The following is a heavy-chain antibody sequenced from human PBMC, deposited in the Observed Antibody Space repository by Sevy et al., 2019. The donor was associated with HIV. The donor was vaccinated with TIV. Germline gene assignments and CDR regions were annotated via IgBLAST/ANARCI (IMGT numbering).Heavy chain of an antibody. Sequence: SETLSLTCTVSGDSISNKYWSWIRQPPGKGLEWIGYFAHSGTTNYNPSLKRGITISEDTSKNQFSLKLTSVTAADTAIDDDARALKFPIRNFRNIQFDYWGQGILVTVSS. CDR2: FAHSGTT. D-gene: IGHD2-2*02. CDR3: ARALKFPIRNFRNIQFDY. CDR1: GDSISNKY. V-gene: IGHV4-59*01. J-gene: IGHJ4*02.